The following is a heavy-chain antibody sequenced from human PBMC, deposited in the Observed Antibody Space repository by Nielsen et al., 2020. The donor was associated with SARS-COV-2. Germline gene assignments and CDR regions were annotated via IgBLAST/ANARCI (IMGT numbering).Heavy chain of an antibody. CDR1: GFTFSNYN. J-gene: IGHJ6*03. Sequence: GESLKISCEASGFTFSNYNMNWVRQAPGKGLEWVSSISSRSSYIYYADSVKGRFTVSRDNSLYLEMNSLRAEDTAVYYCARGLVPTSMAGPYWTYFYLDVWGKGTTVTVSS. CDR3: ARGLVPTSMAGPYWTYFYLDV. CDR2: ISSRSSYI. D-gene: IGHD2-2*01. V-gene: IGHV3-21*06.